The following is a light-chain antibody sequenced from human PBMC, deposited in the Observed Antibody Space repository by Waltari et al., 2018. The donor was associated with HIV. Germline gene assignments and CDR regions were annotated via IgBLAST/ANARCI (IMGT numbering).Light chain of an antibody. V-gene: IGLV6-57*03. Sequence: NFMLTQPHSVSESPGKTVTISCTRTSGSIARHFVQWYQQRPGSAPTTVIYENNQRPSGVPERFSGAIDRSSNSASLTISGLKAEDEADYYCQSFDTSTSHWVFGGGTKLTVL. J-gene: IGLJ3*02. CDR2: ENN. CDR1: SGSIARHF. CDR3: QSFDTSTSHWV.